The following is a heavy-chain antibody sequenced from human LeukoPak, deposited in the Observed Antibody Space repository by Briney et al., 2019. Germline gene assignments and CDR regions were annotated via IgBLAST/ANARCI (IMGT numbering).Heavy chain of an antibody. V-gene: IGHV4-59*01. CDR3: ARRRERRRTDRFDYFDY. J-gene: IGHJ4*02. D-gene: IGHD1-26*01. CDR2: IYYSGSA. Sequence: SETLSLTCTVSGGSISSYYWSWIRQPPGKGLEWIGYIYYSGSANYNPSLKSRVTISEDTSKNQFSPKLSSVTAADTAVYYCARRRERRRTDRFDYFDYWGQGALVAVSS. CDR1: GGSISSYY.